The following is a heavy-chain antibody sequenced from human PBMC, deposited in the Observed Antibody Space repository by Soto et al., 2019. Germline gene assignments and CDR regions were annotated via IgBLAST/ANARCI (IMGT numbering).Heavy chain of an antibody. V-gene: IGHV4-59*08. CDR2: IYYSGST. CDR1: GGSISSYY. Sequence: SETLSLTCTVSGGSISSYYWSWIRQPPGKGLEWIGYIYYSGSTNYNPSLKSRVTISVDTSKNQFSLKLSSVTAADTAVYYCARGNVGAALISNYYYYYMDVWGKGTTVTVS. CDR3: ARGNVGAALISNYYYYYMDV. D-gene: IGHD6-6*01. J-gene: IGHJ6*03.